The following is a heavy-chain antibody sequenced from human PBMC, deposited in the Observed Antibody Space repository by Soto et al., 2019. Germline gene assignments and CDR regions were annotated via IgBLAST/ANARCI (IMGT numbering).Heavy chain of an antibody. CDR1: GGSISSGGYY. J-gene: IGHJ4*02. Sequence: SDTLSLTCTVSGGSISSGGYYWSWIRQHPGKGLEWIGYIYYSGSTYYNPSLKSRVTISVDTSKNQFSLKLSSVTAADTAVYFCAREESGYCLSSWGQGTLVTVSS. CDR3: AREESGYCLSS. D-gene: IGHD6-25*01. CDR2: IYYSGST. V-gene: IGHV4-31*03.